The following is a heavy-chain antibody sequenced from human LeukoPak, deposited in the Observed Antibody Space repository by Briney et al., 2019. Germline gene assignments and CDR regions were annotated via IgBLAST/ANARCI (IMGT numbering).Heavy chain of an antibody. J-gene: IGHJ4*02. V-gene: IGHV4-59*01. Sequence: PSETLSLTCTVSGGSISSYYWSWIRQPPGKGLERIGYIYYSGSTNYNPSLKSRVTISVDTSKNQFSLKLSSVTAADTAVYYCASRWRDSSGYYYFDYWGQGTLVTVSS. CDR2: IYYSGST. D-gene: IGHD3-22*01. CDR3: ASRWRDSSGYYYFDY. CDR1: GGSISSYY.